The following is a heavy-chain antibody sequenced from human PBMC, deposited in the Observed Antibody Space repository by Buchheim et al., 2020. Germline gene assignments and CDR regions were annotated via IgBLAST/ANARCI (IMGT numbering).Heavy chain of an antibody. CDR2: IWYDGSNK. D-gene: IGHD3-22*01. J-gene: IGHJ4*02. CDR3: ARDLTVDYYRGAFDY. Sequence: QVQLVESGGGVVQPGRSLRLSCAASGFTFSSYGMHWVRQAPGKGLEWVAVIWYDGSNKFYADSVKGRFTMPRDNSKNKLYLQMNSLRAEDTAVYYCARDLTVDYYRGAFDYWGQGTL. CDR1: GFTFSSYG. V-gene: IGHV3-33*01.